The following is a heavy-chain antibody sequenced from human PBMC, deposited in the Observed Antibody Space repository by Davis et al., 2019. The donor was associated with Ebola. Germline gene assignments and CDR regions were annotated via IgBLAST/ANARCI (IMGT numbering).Heavy chain of an antibody. D-gene: IGHD5-18*01. CDR1: GGSFSGYY. J-gene: IGHJ4*02. CDR2: INHSGST. Sequence: SETLSLTCAVYGGSFSGYYWSWIRQPPGKGLEWIGEINHSGSTNYNPSLKSRVTISVDTSKNQFSLKLSSVTAADTAVYHCARDAGYSYGLDYWGQGTLVTVSS. CDR3: ARDAGYSYGLDY. V-gene: IGHV4-34*01.